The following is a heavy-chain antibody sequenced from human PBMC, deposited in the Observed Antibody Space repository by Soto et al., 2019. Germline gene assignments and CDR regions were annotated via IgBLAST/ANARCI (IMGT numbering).Heavy chain of an antibody. CDR3: ARVDSSSRPFDY. Sequence: PSETLSLTCAVYGGSFSGYYWSWIRQPPGKGLEWIGEINHSGSTNYNPSLKSRVTISVDTSKNQFSLKLSSVTAADTAVYYCARVDSSSRPFDYWGQGTLVTVSS. V-gene: IGHV4-34*01. D-gene: IGHD6-6*01. CDR1: GGSFSGYY. CDR2: INHSGST. J-gene: IGHJ4*02.